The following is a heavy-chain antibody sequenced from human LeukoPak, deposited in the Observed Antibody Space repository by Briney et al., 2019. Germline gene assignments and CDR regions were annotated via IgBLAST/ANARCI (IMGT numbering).Heavy chain of an antibody. J-gene: IGHJ4*02. V-gene: IGHV3-48*03. CDR1: GFTFSSYE. CDR3: ATSGGCGG. Sequence: GGSLRLSCAASGFTFSSYEMNWVRQAPGKGLEWVSYISNRGDTIFYADSVKGRFIISRDNAKNSLYLQMNSLRAEDTALYYCATSGGCGGWGQGTLVTVSS. D-gene: IGHD1-26*01. CDR2: ISNRGDTI.